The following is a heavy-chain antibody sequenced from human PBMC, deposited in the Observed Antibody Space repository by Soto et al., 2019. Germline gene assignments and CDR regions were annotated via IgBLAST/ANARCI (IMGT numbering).Heavy chain of an antibody. D-gene: IGHD6-6*01. CDR3: ARALAPYYYYGMDV. CDR1: GFTFSSYA. Sequence: GSLRLSCAASGFTFSSYAMHWVRQAPGKGLEWVAVISYDGSNKYYADSVKGRFTISRDNSKNTLYLQMNSLRAENTAVYYCARALAPYYYYGMDVWGQGTTVTVSS. J-gene: IGHJ6*02. CDR2: ISYDGSNK. V-gene: IGHV3-30-3*01.